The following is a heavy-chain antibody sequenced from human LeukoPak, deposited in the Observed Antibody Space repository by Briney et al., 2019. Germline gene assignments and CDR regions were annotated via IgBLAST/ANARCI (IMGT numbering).Heavy chain of an antibody. V-gene: IGHV3-23*01. CDR2: LSDSGAST. D-gene: IGHD5-24*01. Sequence: PGWSLRLSCAASGFTFTNHAMAWVRLAPGKGLEWVSTLSDSGASTYYADSVKGRFTISRDNSRNTMYLQMDSLRDDDTGVYFCARTPSRDGYSHIDFWGQGALVTVSS. J-gene: IGHJ4*02. CDR3: ARTPSRDGYSHIDF. CDR1: GFTFTNHA.